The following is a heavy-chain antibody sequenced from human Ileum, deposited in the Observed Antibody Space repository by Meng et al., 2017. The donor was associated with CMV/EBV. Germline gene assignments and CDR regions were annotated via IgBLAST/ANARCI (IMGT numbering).Heavy chain of an antibody. CDR1: GDNVSSNIAA. CDR2: TYYRSKWYN. CDR3: ASGNYHFDR. V-gene: IGHV6-1*01. J-gene: IGHJ4*02. D-gene: IGHD3-22*01. Sequence: SETLCLTCAISGDNVSSNIAAWNWIRQSPSRGLEWLGRTYYRSKWYNDYAVSVRSRITLNPDTSKNQFSLHLNSVTPEDTAVYFCASGNYHFDRWGQGTLVTVSS.